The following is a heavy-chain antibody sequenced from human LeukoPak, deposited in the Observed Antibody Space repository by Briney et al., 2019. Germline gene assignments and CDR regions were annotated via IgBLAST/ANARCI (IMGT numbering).Heavy chain of an antibody. CDR3: AKGLDYSLDY. Sequence: GGSLRLSCAASGFTFSNYAMSWVRQAPGMGLEWVAFIRYDGTEKYYVDSVKGRFSISRDNPKNTLYLQMNNLRHEDTAVYYCAKGLDYSLDYWGQGTLVTVSS. V-gene: IGHV3-30*02. CDR2: IRYDGTEK. CDR1: GFTFSNYA. J-gene: IGHJ4*02. D-gene: IGHD4-11*01.